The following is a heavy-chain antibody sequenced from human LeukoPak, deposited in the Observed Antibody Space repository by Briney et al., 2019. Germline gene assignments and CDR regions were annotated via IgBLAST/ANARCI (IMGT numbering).Heavy chain of an antibody. CDR3: ARSTGTSMPYYFDY. CDR1: GGSISSGGYY. Sequence: SQTLSLTCTVSGGSISSGGYYWSWIRQHPGKGLEWIGYIYYSGGTYYNPSLKSRVTISVDTSKNQFSLKLSSVTAADTAVYYCARSTGTSMPYYFDYWGQGTLVTVSS. D-gene: IGHD2/OR15-2a*01. J-gene: IGHJ4*02. CDR2: IYYSGGT. V-gene: IGHV4-31*03.